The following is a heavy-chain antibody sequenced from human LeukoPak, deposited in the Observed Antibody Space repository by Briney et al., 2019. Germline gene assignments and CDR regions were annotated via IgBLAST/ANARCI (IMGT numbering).Heavy chain of an antibody. CDR3: AREGYDSSGYLYFDY. D-gene: IGHD3-22*01. Sequence: GGSLRLSCAASGFTFDDYAMHWVRQAPGKGLEWVSGISWNSGSIGYADSVKGRFTISRDNSKNTLYLQMNSLRAEDTAVYYCAREGYDSSGYLYFDYWGQGTLVTVSS. V-gene: IGHV3-9*01. J-gene: IGHJ4*02. CDR1: GFTFDDYA. CDR2: ISWNSGSI.